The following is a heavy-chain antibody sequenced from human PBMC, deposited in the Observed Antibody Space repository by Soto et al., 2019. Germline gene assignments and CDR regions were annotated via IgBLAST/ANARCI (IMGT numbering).Heavy chain of an antibody. D-gene: IGHD3-9*01. CDR1: GFTFDDYA. J-gene: IGHJ6*02. V-gene: IGHV3-9*01. CDR2: ISWNSGSI. Sequence: PXGCLRLSFAAAGFTFDDYAMHWVRQAPGKGLDWVSGISWNSGSIGYADSVKGRFTISRDNAKNSLYLQMNSLRAEDTALYYCAKAQGNILTGYSNAPALYYYYYGMDVWGQGTTVTVS. CDR3: AKAQGNILTGYSNAPALYYYYYGMDV.